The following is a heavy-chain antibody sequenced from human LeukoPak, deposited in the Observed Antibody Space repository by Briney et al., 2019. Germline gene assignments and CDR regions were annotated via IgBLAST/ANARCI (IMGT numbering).Heavy chain of an antibody. Sequence: ASVKVSCKASGYTFTSYDINWVRQATGQGLEWMGWMNPNSGNTGYAQKFQGRVTMTRNTSISTACMELSSLRSEDTAVYYCARAPSYYYDSSGYYYIDAFDIWGQGTMVTVSS. J-gene: IGHJ3*02. CDR2: MNPNSGNT. D-gene: IGHD3-22*01. CDR3: ARAPSYYYDSSGYYYIDAFDI. V-gene: IGHV1-8*01. CDR1: GYTFTSYD.